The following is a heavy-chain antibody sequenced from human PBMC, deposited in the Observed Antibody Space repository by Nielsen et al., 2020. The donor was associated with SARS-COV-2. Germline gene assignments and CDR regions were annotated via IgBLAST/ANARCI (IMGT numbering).Heavy chain of an antibody. V-gene: IGHV3-33*01. Sequence: GESLKISCAASGFTFSSYGMHWVRQAPGKGLEWVAVIWYDGSNKYYADSVKGRFTISRDNSKNTLYLQMNSLGAEDTAVYYCARGDSSNWYSETETPAFDIWGQGTMVTVSS. CDR3: ARGDSSNWYSETETPAFDI. J-gene: IGHJ3*02. CDR2: IWYDGSNK. D-gene: IGHD6-13*01. CDR1: GFTFSSYG.